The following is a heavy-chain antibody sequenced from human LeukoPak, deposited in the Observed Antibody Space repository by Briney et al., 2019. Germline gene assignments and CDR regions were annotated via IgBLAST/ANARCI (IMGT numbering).Heavy chain of an antibody. J-gene: IGHJ6*02. D-gene: IGHD3-10*01. Sequence: GESLKISCKGSGYSFTSYWIGWVRQMPGKGLEWMGIIYLGDSDTRYSPSFQGQVTISADKSISTAYLQWSSLKASDTAMYYCARPAYGAGRQYYYYGMDVWGQGTTVTVSS. CDR1: GYSFTSYW. CDR3: ARPAYGAGRQYYYYGMDV. CDR2: IYLGDSDT. V-gene: IGHV5-51*01.